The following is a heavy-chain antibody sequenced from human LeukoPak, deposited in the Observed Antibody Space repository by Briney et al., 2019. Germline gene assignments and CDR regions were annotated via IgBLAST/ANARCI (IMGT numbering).Heavy chain of an antibody. CDR3: ARDVSEIAALDY. Sequence: GGSLRLSCAASGFTFDDYAMHWVRQAPGKGLEWVSGISWNSGGIGYADSVKGRFTISRDNAKNSLYLQMNSLRAEDTAVYYCARDVSEIAALDYWGQGTLVTVSS. V-gene: IGHV3-9*01. CDR1: GFTFDDYA. J-gene: IGHJ4*02. CDR2: ISWNSGGI. D-gene: IGHD6-13*01.